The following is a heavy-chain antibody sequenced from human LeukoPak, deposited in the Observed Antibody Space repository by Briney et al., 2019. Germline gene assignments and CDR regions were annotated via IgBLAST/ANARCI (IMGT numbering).Heavy chain of an antibody. CDR1: GYTFTSYS. D-gene: IGHD1-1*01. V-gene: IGHV1-46*01. Sequence: GASVKASCKASGYTFTSYSMHWVRQAPGQGLEWMGIINPSGGSTSYAQKFQGRVTMTRDTSTSTVYMELSSLRSEDTAVYYCARVGDNYCFDYWGQGTLVTVSS. CDR3: ARVGDNYCFDY. CDR2: INPSGGST. J-gene: IGHJ4*02.